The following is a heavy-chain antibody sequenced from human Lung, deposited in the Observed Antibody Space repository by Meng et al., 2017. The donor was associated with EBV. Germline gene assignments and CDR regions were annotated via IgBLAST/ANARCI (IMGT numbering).Heavy chain of an antibody. Sequence: QCQRVQSGVEVKKPVASVKVSCKASGYTFTRYGITWVRQAPGQGLEWMGWISAYNGNTNYAQKAQGRVTMTTDTSTTTAYMDLRSLRSDDTAVYHCARGHFRGSSWFDYWGQGTLVTVSS. CDR2: ISAYNGNT. J-gene: IGHJ4*02. CDR1: GYTFTRYG. V-gene: IGHV1-18*01. CDR3: ARGHFRGSSWFDY. D-gene: IGHD6-13*01.